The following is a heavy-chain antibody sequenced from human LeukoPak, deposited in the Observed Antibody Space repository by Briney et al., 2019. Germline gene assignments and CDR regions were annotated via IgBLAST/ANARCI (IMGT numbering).Heavy chain of an antibody. CDR2: ISTQSGNT. J-gene: IGHJ4*02. V-gene: IGHV1-18*04. Sequence: EASVKVSCKASGYTFTSYYMHWVRQAPGQGLEWMGWISTQSGNTNYAQKVQGRLTLTTDRSTNTAYMELRSLRSDDTAVYYCARGAYGDKWGQGTMVTVSS. D-gene: IGHD4-17*01. CDR3: ARGAYGDK. CDR1: GYTFTSYY.